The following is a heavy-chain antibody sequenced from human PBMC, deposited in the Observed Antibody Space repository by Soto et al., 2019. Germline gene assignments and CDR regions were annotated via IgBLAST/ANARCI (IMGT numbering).Heavy chain of an antibody. J-gene: IGHJ4*02. CDR3: ARGREWGATTYFDY. Sequence: GASVKVSCTASGYTFTDYYMHWVRQAPGQGLEWMGWINPNSGGTNYAQKFQGWVTMTRDTSISTAYMELSRLKSDDTAIYYCARGREWGATTYFDYWGQGALVTVSS. V-gene: IGHV1-2*04. D-gene: IGHD5-12*01. CDR2: INPNSGGT. CDR1: GYTFTDYY.